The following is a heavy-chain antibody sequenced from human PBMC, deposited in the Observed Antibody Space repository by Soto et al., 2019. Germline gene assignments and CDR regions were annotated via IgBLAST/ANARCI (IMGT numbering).Heavy chain of an antibody. Sequence: PGGSLRLSCAASGFTFSNYAMSWVRQAPGKGLEWVSTISGRGGNTYYADSVKGRFTISRDNSRNTLYLQMDSLRVEDSAVYSCAKAGCSGGTCYLYYFDYWGQGALVTVYS. J-gene: IGHJ4*02. CDR3: AKAGCSGGTCYLYYFDY. CDR2: ISGRGGNT. CDR1: GFTFSNYA. D-gene: IGHD2-15*01. V-gene: IGHV3-23*01.